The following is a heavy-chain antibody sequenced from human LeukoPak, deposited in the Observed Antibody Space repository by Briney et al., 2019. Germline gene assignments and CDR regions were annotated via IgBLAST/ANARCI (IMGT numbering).Heavy chain of an antibody. Sequence: SETLSLTCTVSGGSISSGSYYWSWIRQPAGKGLEWIGRTYTSGSTNYNPSLKSRVTISVDTSKNQFSLKLSSVTAADTAVYYCAGGPTTGYYYYMDVWGKGTTVTVSS. CDR1: GGSISSGSYY. CDR3: AGGPTTGYYYYMDV. V-gene: IGHV4-61*02. J-gene: IGHJ6*03. D-gene: IGHD3-9*01. CDR2: TYTSGST.